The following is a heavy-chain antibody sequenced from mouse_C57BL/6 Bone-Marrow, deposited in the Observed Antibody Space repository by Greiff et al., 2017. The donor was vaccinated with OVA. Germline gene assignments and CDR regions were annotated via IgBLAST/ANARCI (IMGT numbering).Heavy chain of an antibody. V-gene: IGHV1-85*01. CDR3: ARSIITTYFDY. J-gene: IGHJ2*01. CDR1: GYTFTSYD. CDR2: IYPRDGST. Sequence: VKLMESGPELVKPGASVKLSCKASGYTFTSYDINWVKQRPGQGLEWIGWIYPRDGSTKYNEKFKGKATLTVDPSSSTAYMELHSLTSEASAVSSCARSIITTYFDYWGQGTTLTVSS. D-gene: IGHD1-1*01.